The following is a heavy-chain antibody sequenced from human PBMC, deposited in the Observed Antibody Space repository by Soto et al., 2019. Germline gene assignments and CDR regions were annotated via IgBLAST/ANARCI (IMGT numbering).Heavy chain of an antibody. J-gene: IGHJ5*02. CDR2: ISSSSSTI. CDR3: ARDGGLSGSYSDWFDP. D-gene: IGHD1-26*01. Sequence: PGGSLRLSCAASGFTFSSYSMNWVRQAPGKGLEWVSYISSSSSTIYYADSVKGRFTISRDNAKNSLYLQTNSLRDEDTAVYYCARDGGLSGSYSDWFDPWGQGTLVTVSS. CDR1: GFTFSSYS. V-gene: IGHV3-48*02.